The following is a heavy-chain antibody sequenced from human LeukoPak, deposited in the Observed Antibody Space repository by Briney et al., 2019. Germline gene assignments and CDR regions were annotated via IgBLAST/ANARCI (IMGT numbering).Heavy chain of an antibody. CDR1: GYTFTGYY. J-gene: IGHJ5*02. CDR2: INPNSGGT. Sequence: AAVKVSCKASGYTFTGYYMHWVRQAPVQGLEWMGWINPNSGGTNYAQKFQGRVTMTRDTSISTAYMELSRLRSDDTAVYYCARLGSFGGMGSPFDPWGQGTLVTVSS. D-gene: IGHD1-26*01. V-gene: IGHV1-2*02. CDR3: ARLGSFGGMGSPFDP.